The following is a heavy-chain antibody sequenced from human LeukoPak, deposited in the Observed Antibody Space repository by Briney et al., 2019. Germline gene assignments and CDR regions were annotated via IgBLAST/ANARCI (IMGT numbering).Heavy chain of an antibody. CDR1: GYSFTSYG. D-gene: IGHD6-19*01. J-gene: IGHJ5*02. CDR3: ARSSSGWYNWFDP. V-gene: IGHV1-8*03. Sequence: GASVKVSCKASGYSFTSYGISWVRQAPGQGLEWMGWMNPNSGNTGYAQKFQGRVTITRNTSISTAYMELSSLKSEDTAVYYCARSSSGWYNWFDPWGQGTLVTVSS. CDR2: MNPNSGNT.